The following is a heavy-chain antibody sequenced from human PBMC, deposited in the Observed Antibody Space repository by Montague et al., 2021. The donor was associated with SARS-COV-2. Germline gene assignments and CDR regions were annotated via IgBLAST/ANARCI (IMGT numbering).Heavy chain of an antibody. CDR2: TCYRSRWSN. Sequence: CAISGDSVSSNRATWHWIRQSPSRGLEWLGRTCYRSRWSNDYAVSVRSRIIINPDTSTNQFSLQLSSVTPEDTAVYFCARERWAVGVSFDYWGQGTLVTVSS. CDR1: GDSVSSNRAT. D-gene: IGHD1-26*01. V-gene: IGHV6-1*01. J-gene: IGHJ4*02. CDR3: ARERWAVGVSFDY.